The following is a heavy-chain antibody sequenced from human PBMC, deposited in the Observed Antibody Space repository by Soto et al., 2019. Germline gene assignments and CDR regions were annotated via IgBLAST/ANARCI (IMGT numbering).Heavy chain of an antibody. V-gene: IGHV3-48*01. J-gene: IGHJ6*02. CDR1: GFTFSSYS. D-gene: IGHD3-16*01. CDR3: ARDRRLGEHNYYGIDV. Sequence: PGGSLRLSCAASGFTFSSYSMNWVRQAPGKGLEWVSYISSSSSTIYYAESVKGRFTISRDNSKNTLYLQMNSLRAEDTAVYYCARDRRLGEHNYYGIDVWGQGTTVTVSS. CDR2: ISSSSSTI.